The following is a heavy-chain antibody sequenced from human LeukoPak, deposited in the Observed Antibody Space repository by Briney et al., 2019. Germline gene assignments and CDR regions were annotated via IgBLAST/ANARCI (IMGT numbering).Heavy chain of an antibody. CDR3: ARRGSRKYCSSTSCNAFDI. J-gene: IGHJ3*02. D-gene: IGHD2-2*01. CDR1: GGSFSGYY. Sequence: SETLSLTCAVYGGSFSGYYWSWIRQPPGKGLEWIGEINHSGSTNYNPSLKSRVTISVDTSKNQFSLKLSSVTAADTAVYYCARRGSRKYCSSTSCNAFDIWGQGTMVTFSS. CDR2: INHSGST. V-gene: IGHV4-34*01.